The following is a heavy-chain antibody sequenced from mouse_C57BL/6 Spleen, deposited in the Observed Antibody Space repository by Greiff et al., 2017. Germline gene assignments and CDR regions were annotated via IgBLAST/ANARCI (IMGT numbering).Heavy chain of an antibody. Sequence: QVQLQQSGAELVKPGASVKISCKASGYAFSSYWMNWVKQRPGKGLEWIGQIYPGDGDTNYNGKFKGKATLTAAKSSSTAYMQLSSLTSEDSAVYFCARGETVYYFDYWGQGTTLTVSS. D-gene: IGHD4-1*01. CDR1: GYAFSSYW. CDR2: IYPGDGDT. J-gene: IGHJ2*01. V-gene: IGHV1-80*01. CDR3: ARGETVYYFDY.